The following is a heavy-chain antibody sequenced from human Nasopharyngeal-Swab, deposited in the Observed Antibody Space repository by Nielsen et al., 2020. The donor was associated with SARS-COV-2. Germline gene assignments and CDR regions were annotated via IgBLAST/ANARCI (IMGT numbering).Heavy chain of an antibody. J-gene: IGHJ4*02. CDR3: ARSVNFDYGDLQPPFGY. CDR2: TSRDGSDK. Sequence: VRQMPGKGLEWVAVTSRDGSDKYYADSVKGRFTMSRDTSKNVVYLEMNSLSIGDTAVYYCARSVNFDYGDLQPPFGYWGQGTLVTVSS. D-gene: IGHD4-17*01. V-gene: IGHV3-30-3*01.